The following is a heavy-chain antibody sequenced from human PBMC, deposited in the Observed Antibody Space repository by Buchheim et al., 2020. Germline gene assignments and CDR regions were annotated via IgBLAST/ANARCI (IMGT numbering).Heavy chain of an antibody. Sequence: EVQLVESGGGLVQPGGSLKLSCAASGFTFSGSAMHWVRQASGKGLEWVGRIRSKANSYATAYAASVKGRFTISRDDSKNTAYLQMNSLKTEDTAVYYCTRVPIVATIGDYGMDVWGQGTT. CDR1: GFTFSGSA. J-gene: IGHJ6*02. V-gene: IGHV3-73*01. D-gene: IGHD5-12*01. CDR3: TRVPIVATIGDYGMDV. CDR2: IRSKANSYAT.